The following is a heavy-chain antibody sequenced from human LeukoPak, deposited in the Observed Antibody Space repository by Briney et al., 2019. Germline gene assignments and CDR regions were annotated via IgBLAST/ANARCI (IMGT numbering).Heavy chain of an antibody. J-gene: IGHJ4*02. CDR2: ISSSSSYI. Sequence: GGSLRLSCAASGFTFSSYSMNWVRQAPGKGLEWVSSISSSSSYIYYADSVKGRFTISRDNAKNSLYLQMNSLRAEDTAVYYCARSPDCSSTSCYPHWGQGTLVTVSS. CDR3: ARSPDCSSTSCYPH. D-gene: IGHD2-2*01. V-gene: IGHV3-21*01. CDR1: GFTFSSYS.